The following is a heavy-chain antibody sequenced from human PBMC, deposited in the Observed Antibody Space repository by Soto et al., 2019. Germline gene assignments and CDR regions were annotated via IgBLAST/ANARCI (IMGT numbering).Heavy chain of an antibody. CDR3: TTQEMTTGY. J-gene: IGHJ4*02. D-gene: IGHD4-4*01. V-gene: IGHV3-73*01. CDR2: IRSKGNNYAT. Sequence: GSLRLSCAASGFTFSGSAIHWVRQAPGKGLEWVGRIRSKGNNYATTYAASVKGRFTVSRDDSKNTAYLQMNSLKTEDTAMYYCTTQEMTTGYWGQGTLVTVS. CDR1: GFTFSGSA.